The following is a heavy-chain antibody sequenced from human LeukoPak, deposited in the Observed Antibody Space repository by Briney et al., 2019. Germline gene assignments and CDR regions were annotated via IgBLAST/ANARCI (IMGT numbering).Heavy chain of an antibody. J-gene: IGHJ4*02. CDR2: ISRGGNTI. V-gene: IGHV3-11*04. D-gene: IGHD4/OR15-4a*01. CDR1: GFTFSDSY. CDR3: ARDRDYVFDY. Sequence: GGSLRLSCAASGFTFSDSYMSWIRQAPGKGLEWVSYISRGGNTIYYADSVKGRFTISRDNVKNSLYLQMNSLRVEDTAVYYCARDRDYVFDYWGQGTLVTVSS.